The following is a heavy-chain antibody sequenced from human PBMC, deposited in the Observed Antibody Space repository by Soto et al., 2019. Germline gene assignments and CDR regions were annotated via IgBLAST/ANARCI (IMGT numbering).Heavy chain of an antibody. J-gene: IGHJ4*02. V-gene: IGHV4-39*01. CDR2: IYYSGST. Sequence: QLQLQESGPGLVKPSETMSLTCTVSGGSISSSSYYWGWIRQPPGKGLEWIGSIYYSGSTYYNPSLKSRVTISLDTSKNQFSLKLSSVTAADTAVYYCARVLLWFGNYYFDYWGQGTLVTVSS. CDR3: ARVLLWFGNYYFDY. CDR1: GGSISSSSYY. D-gene: IGHD3-10*01.